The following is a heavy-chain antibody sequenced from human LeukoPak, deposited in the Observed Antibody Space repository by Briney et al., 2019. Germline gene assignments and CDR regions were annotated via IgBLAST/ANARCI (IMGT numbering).Heavy chain of an antibody. CDR3: ARDRGYDILTN. CDR1: GFTFSSYW. V-gene: IGHV3-74*01. D-gene: IGHD3-9*01. CDR2: INSDGSST. J-gene: IGHJ4*02. Sequence: GGSLRLSCAASGFTFSSYWMHWVRQAPGKGLMWVSRINSDGSSTSYADSVKGRFTISRDNAKNTLYLQMNSLRAEDTAVYYCARDRGYDILTNWGQGTLVTVSS.